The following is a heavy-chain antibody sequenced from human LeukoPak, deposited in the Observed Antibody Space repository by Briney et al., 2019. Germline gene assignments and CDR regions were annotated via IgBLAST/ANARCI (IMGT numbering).Heavy chain of an antibody. D-gene: IGHD6-13*01. J-gene: IGHJ4*02. V-gene: IGHV4-59*01. Sequence: SETLSLTCTVSGGSISSYYWSWIRQPPGKGLEWIGYIYYSGSNNYNPSLKSRVTISVDTSKNQFSLKLSSVTAADTAVYYCAYSAAGTFDYWGQGTLVTVSS. CDR2: IYYSGSN. CDR3: AYSAAGTFDY. CDR1: GGSISSYY.